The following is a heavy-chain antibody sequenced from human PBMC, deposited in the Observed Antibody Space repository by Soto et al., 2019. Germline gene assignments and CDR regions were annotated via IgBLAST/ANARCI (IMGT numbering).Heavy chain of an antibody. J-gene: IGHJ5*02. D-gene: IGHD3-10*01. CDR2: ISAYNGNT. Sequence: ASVKVSCXASGYTFTSYGISWVRQAPGQGLEWMGWISAYNGNTNYAQKLQGRVTMTTDTSTSTAYMELRSLRSDDTAVYYCARDPLTMVRGVIIGWFDPWGQGTLVTVSS. V-gene: IGHV1-18*01. CDR3: ARDPLTMVRGVIIGWFDP. CDR1: GYTFTSYG.